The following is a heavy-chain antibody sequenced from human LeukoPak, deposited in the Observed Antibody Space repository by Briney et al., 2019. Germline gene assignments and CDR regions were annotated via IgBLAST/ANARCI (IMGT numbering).Heavy chain of an antibody. J-gene: IGHJ4*02. V-gene: IGHV3-48*01. Sequence: GGSLRLSCAASGFTFSSYSMNWVRQAPGKGLEWVSYISSSDSTMYYADSVKGRFTISRDNAKNSLYLQMNSLRAEDTAVYYCARDSSGWYRPDYWGQGTLVTVSS. CDR1: GFTFSSYS. D-gene: IGHD6-19*01. CDR2: ISSSDSTM. CDR3: ARDSSGWYRPDY.